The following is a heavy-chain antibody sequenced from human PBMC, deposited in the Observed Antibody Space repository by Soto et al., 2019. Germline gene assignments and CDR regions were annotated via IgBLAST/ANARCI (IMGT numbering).Heavy chain of an antibody. J-gene: IGHJ6*02. CDR3: AAGGRRDYYLSGTRVDNYDSDV. CDR2: ISGISGNT. D-gene: IGHD3-10*01. CDR1: GFTSFSYG. V-gene: IGHV1-18*01. Sequence: QVQLVQSGGEVMKPGASVKVSCKASGFTSFSYGITWVRQAPGQGLEWMGGISGISGNTKYAENLQGRVYMNGEASTSTADMNMRSLRSEDTGVDYCAAGGRRDYYLSGTRVDNYDSDVWGQGTAVIVSS.